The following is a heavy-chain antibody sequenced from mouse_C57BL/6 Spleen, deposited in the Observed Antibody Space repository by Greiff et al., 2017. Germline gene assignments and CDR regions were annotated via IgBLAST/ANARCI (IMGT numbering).Heavy chain of an antibody. CDR2: IYPGDGDT. J-gene: IGHJ3*01. D-gene: IGHD2-1*01. CDR3: ARDGNYWFAY. Sequence: VQRVESGAELVKPGASVKISCKASGYAFSSYWMNWVKQRPGKGLEWIGQIYPGDGDTNYNGKFKGKATLTADKSSSTAYMQLSSLTSEDSAVYFCARDGNYWFAYWGQGTLVTVSA. V-gene: IGHV1-80*01. CDR1: GYAFSSYW.